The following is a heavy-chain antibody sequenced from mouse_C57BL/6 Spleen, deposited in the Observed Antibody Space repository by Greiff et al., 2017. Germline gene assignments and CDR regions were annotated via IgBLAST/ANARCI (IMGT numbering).Heavy chain of an antibody. J-gene: IGHJ1*03. D-gene: IGHD2-4*01. CDR1: GFTFSSYG. Sequence: DVKLVESGGDLVKPGGSLKLSCAASGFTFSSYGMSWVRQTPDKRLEWVATISSGGSYTYYPDSVKGRFTISRDNAKNTLYLQMSSLKSEDTAMYYCARRDYDYLYWYFDVWGTGTTVTVSS. V-gene: IGHV5-6*02. CDR3: ARRDYDYLYWYFDV. CDR2: ISSGGSYT.